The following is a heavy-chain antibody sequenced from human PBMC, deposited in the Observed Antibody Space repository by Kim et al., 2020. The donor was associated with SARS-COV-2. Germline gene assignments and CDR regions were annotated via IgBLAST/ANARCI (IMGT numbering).Heavy chain of an antibody. V-gene: IGHV3-64D*06. J-gene: IGHJ4*02. Sequence: YYADSGKGRFTISRDNSKNTLYLQMSSLRAEDTAVYYCVKEGIFSSSWYLWGQGTLVTVSS. CDR3: VKEGIFSSSWYL. D-gene: IGHD6-13*01.